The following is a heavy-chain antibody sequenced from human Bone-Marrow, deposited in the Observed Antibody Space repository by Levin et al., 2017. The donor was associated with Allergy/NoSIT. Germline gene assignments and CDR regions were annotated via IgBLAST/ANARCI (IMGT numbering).Heavy chain of an antibody. D-gene: IGHD3-22*01. CDR1: GFTLSAYD. CDR2: IGASGERS. Sequence: PGGSLRLSCVASGFTLSAYDMIWVRQAPGKGLESVSAIGASGERSDYADSVKGRFTISRDSTKNTLYLQMHSLRADDTAVYYCVRPRGMIEEEWGQGTLVIVSS. V-gene: IGHV3-23*01. J-gene: IGHJ4*02. CDR3: VRPRGMIEEE.